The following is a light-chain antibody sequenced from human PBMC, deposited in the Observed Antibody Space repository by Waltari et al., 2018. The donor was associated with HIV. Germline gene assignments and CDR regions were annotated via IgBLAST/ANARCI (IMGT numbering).Light chain of an antibody. CDR1: SSTVWTYYL. Sequence: HSALTQPASVSGSPGQSITISCPGTSSTVWTYYLVSWYQQHPGKAPKLLIYEVKRRPSGLSDRFSGSKSGNTASLTVSGLQAEDEAIYYCCSYAGSDTLVFGGGTSLTIL. CDR2: EVK. J-gene: IGLJ3*02. CDR3: CSYAGSDTLV. V-gene: IGLV2-23*02.